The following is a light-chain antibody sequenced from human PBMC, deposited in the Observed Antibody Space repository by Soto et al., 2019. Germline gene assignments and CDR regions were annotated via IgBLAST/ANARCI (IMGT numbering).Light chain of an antibody. CDR3: QQRSNWPGT. V-gene: IGKV3-11*01. Sequence: EIVLTQSPATLSLSPAERATLSCRASQSVSSSLAWYQQKPGQAPRLLIYDASNRATGIPARFSGSGSGTDFTLTISSLEPEDFAVYYCQQRSNWPGTFGQGTKLEIK. CDR1: QSVSSS. CDR2: DAS. J-gene: IGKJ2*01.